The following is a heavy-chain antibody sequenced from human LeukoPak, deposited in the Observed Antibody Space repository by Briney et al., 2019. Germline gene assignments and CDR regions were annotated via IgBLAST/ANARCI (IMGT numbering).Heavy chain of an antibody. CDR2: ISGSGGST. CDR1: GFTFSSYG. V-gene: IGHV3-23*01. Sequence: GGTLRLSCAASGFTFSSYGMSWVRQAPGKGLEWVSAISGSGGSTYYADSVKGRFTISRDNSKNTLYLQMNSLRAEDTAVYYCAKEWEYSSGWYGYWGQGTLVTVSS. J-gene: IGHJ4*02. CDR3: AKEWEYSSGWYGY. D-gene: IGHD6-19*01.